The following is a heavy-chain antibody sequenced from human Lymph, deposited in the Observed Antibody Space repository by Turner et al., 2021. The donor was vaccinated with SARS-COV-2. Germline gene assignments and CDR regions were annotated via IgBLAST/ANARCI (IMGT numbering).Heavy chain of an antibody. D-gene: IGHD3-3*01. CDR3: ARDVERYNDFWSGYSGGYGMDV. Sequence: QVQLVQSGAEVKKPGASVKVSCKAYGYPFTGPYMHWVRQATGQGLEWMGWINPKSGGTNYAQKFQGRVTMTRDTSISAAYMELSRLRSDDTAVYYCARDVERYNDFWSGYSGGYGMDVWGQGTTVTVSS. CDR2: INPKSGGT. J-gene: IGHJ6*02. CDR1: GYPFTGPY. V-gene: IGHV1-2*02.